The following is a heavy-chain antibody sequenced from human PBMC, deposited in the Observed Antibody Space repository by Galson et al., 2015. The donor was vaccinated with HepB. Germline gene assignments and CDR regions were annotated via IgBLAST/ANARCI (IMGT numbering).Heavy chain of an antibody. Sequence: SVKVSCKVSEYTLSELTMHWVRQAPGEGLEWMGGFDLEDGETIYAEKFQGRVTMTEDTSTDTAYMELSSLRSQDTAVYYCAADLGPVPLARWGQGTLVTVSS. V-gene: IGHV1-24*01. CDR2: FDLEDGET. D-gene: IGHD7-27*01. CDR1: EYTLSELT. CDR3: AADLGPVPLAR. J-gene: IGHJ5*02.